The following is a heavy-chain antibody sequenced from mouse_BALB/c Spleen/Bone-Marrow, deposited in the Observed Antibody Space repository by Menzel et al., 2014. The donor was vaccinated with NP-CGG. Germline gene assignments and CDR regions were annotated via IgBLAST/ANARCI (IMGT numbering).Heavy chain of an antibody. Sequence: VQLQQSGPELVKPGASVKISCKASGYTFTDYNMHWVKQSHGKSLEWIGYIYPYNGGTGYNQKFKSKATLTVDNSSSTAYMELRSLTSEDSAVYYCARSEGYDYGWFAYWGQGTLVTVSA. J-gene: IGHJ3*01. D-gene: IGHD2-4*01. CDR1: GYTFTDYN. V-gene: IGHV1S29*02. CDR3: ARSEGYDYGWFAY. CDR2: IYPYNGGT.